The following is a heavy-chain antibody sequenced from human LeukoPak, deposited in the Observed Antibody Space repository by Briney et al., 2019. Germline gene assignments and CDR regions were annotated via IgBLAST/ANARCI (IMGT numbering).Heavy chain of an antibody. CDR1: AFTFSNYA. CDR3: AKNVAVAEDN. D-gene: IGHD6-19*01. V-gene: IGHV3-23*01. J-gene: IGHJ4*02. Sequence: GGSLRLSCAASAFTFSNYAMNWVRQAPGKGLEWVSAISGSGGSTYYADSVKGRFTISRDNSKNTLYLQMNSLRAEDTAVYYCAKNVAVAEDNWGQGTLVTVSS. CDR2: ISGSGGST.